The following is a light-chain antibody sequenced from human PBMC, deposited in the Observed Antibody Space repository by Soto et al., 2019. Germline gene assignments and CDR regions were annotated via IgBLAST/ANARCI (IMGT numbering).Light chain of an antibody. CDR1: SSNIGGNS. CDR3: AAWDDSLNAL. CDR2: DDN. Sequence: QSVLTQPPSVSAAPGQKVTISCSGSSSNIGGNSVSWYQQLPGTAPKLLIYDDNKRPSGIPDRFSGSKSGTSASLAISGLQPEDEADYYCAAWDDSLNALFGTGTKVTV. V-gene: IGLV1-51*01. J-gene: IGLJ1*01.